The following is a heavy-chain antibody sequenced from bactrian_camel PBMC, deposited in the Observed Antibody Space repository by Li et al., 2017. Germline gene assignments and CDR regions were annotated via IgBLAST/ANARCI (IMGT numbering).Heavy chain of an antibody. CDR2: ADLGGGRE. Sequence: HVQLVESGGGSVQAGGSLRLSCVASGYSFSSACMGWFRQAPGKDLKDREGVAAADLGGGRENYADSVKGRFAISQDNAENTVYLQMYNLQSDDTAMYYCVAYIHPYNGRWFLEKDWRYWGQGTQVTVS. D-gene: IGHD2*01. CDR1: GYSFSSAC. CDR3: VAYIHPYNGRWFLEKDWRY. V-gene: IGHV3S1*01. J-gene: IGHJ4*01.